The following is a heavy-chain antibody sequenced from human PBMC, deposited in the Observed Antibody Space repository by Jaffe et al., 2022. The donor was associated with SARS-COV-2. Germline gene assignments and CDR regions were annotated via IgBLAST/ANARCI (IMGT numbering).Heavy chain of an antibody. D-gene: IGHD2-2*01. CDR2: IYTSGST. CDR1: GGSISSGSYY. Sequence: QVQLQESGPGLVKPSQTLSLTCTVSGGSISSGSYYWSWIRQPAGKGLEWIGRIYTSGSTNYNPSLKSRVTISVDTSKNQFSLKLSSVTAADTAVYYCARDRQLRFENWFDPWGQGTLVTVSS. CDR3: ARDRQLRFENWFDP. V-gene: IGHV4-61*02. J-gene: IGHJ5*02.